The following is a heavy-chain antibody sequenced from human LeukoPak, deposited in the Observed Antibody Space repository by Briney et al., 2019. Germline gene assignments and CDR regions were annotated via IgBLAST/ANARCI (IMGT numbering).Heavy chain of an antibody. CDR1: GSTFSSYG. CDR2: ISYDGSNK. J-gene: IGHJ5*02. Sequence: GGSLRLSCAASGSTFSSYGMHWVRQAPGKGLEWVAVISYDGSNKYYADSVKGRFTISRDNSKNTLYLQMNSLRAEDTAVYYCAKGSRLEIYAWGQGTLVTVSS. D-gene: IGHD3-16*01. V-gene: IGHV3-30*18. CDR3: AKGSRLEIYA.